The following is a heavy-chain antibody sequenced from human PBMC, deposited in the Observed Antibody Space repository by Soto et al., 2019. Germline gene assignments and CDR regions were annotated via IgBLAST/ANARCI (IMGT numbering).Heavy chain of an antibody. J-gene: IGHJ6*02. CDR1: GFTFSSYA. CDR2: ISYDGSNK. V-gene: IGHV3-30-3*01. D-gene: IGHD3-3*01. Sequence: LRLSCAASGFTFSSYAMHWVRQAPGKGLEWVAVISYDGSNKYYADSVKGRFTISRDNSKNTLYLQMNSLRAEDTAVYYCAAQRYDFWSGSNYYGMDVWGQGTTVTVSS. CDR3: AAQRYDFWSGSNYYGMDV.